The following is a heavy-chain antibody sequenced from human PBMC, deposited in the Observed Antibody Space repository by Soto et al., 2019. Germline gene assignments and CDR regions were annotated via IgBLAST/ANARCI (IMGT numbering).Heavy chain of an antibody. CDR3: AHPRGYGVFDAYDI. D-gene: IGHD4-17*01. CDR2: ISAGGSDT. J-gene: IGHJ3*02. V-gene: IGHV3-23*01. Sequence: GGSLRLSCVASGFSFSTYAMSWVRQAPGKGLEWVSAISAGGSDTYYADSVKGRVTISRDNSIKTLFLQMSSLRTEDTAVYYCAHPRGYGVFDAYDIWGQGXMVTVSS. CDR1: GFSFSTYA.